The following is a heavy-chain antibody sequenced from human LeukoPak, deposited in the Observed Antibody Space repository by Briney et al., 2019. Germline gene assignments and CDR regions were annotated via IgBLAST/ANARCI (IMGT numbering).Heavy chain of an antibody. V-gene: IGHV3-30-3*01. Sequence: GRSLRLSCAASGFTFSSYAMHWVRQAPGKGLEWVAVISYDGSNKYYADSVKGRFTISRDNSKNTLYLQMNSLRAEDTAVYYCATNVRGYGSGSYGDYWGQGTLVTVSS. J-gene: IGHJ4*02. CDR3: ATNVRGYGSGSYGDY. CDR2: ISYDGSNK. CDR1: GFTFSSYA. D-gene: IGHD3-10*01.